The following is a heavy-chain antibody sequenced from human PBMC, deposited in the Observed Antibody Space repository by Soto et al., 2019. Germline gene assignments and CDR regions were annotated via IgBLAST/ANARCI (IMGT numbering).Heavy chain of an antibody. D-gene: IGHD2-2*01. CDR1: AYTLINYY. Sequence: QVQLVQSGAEVKKPGASVKVSCKASAYTLINYYIHWVRQAPGQGLEWMGIISRSGDSTTYAQKFKGRVTVTRDTSTSTVYMELSGLRSEDTAVYYCVTEPPNTSHKPGFDYWGQRTLVTVSS. V-gene: IGHV1-46*01. CDR2: ISRSGDST. CDR3: VTEPPNTSHKPGFDY. J-gene: IGHJ4*02.